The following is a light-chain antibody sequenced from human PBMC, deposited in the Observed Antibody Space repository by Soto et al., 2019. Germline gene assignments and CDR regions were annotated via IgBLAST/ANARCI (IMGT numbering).Light chain of an antibody. V-gene: IGKV3-11*01. CDR3: QQRSNWRIT. Sequence: EIVMTQSPATLSVSPGERATLSCRASQSVSSNLAWYQQKPGQAPRLLIYGASSRATGIPDRFSGSGSGTDFTLTISSLEPEDFAVYYCQQRSNWRITFGQGTRLEI. J-gene: IGKJ5*01. CDR2: GAS. CDR1: QSVSSN.